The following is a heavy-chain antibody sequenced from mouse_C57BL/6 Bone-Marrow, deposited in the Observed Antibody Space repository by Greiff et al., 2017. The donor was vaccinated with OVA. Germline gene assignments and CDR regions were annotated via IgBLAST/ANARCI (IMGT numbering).Heavy chain of an antibody. CDR2: ISNGGGST. V-gene: IGHV5-12*01. CDR3: ARHRALAY. Sequence: EVMLVESGGGLVQPGGSLKLSCAASGFTFSDYYMYWVRQTPEKRLEWVAYISNGGGSTYYPDTVKGRFTISRDNAKNTLYLQMSRLKSEDTAMYYCARHRALAYWGQGTLVTVSA. D-gene: IGHD3-1*01. CDR1: GFTFSDYY. J-gene: IGHJ3*01.